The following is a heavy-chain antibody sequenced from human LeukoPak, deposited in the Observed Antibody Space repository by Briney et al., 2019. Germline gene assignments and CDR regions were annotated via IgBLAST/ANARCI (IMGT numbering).Heavy chain of an antibody. D-gene: IGHD6-19*01. CDR3: ARDLKQWLVGGGDGIDV. CDR2: VWNDGNKK. V-gene: IGHV3-33*01. Sequence: GRSLRLSCAASGFTFSSYGMHWVRQAPGKGLEWVAVVWNDGNKKYYADSVKGRFTISRDNSKNTLYLQMNCLRAEDTAVYYCARDLKQWLVGGGDGIDVWGKRATVTVSS. J-gene: IGHJ6*04. CDR1: GFTFSSYG.